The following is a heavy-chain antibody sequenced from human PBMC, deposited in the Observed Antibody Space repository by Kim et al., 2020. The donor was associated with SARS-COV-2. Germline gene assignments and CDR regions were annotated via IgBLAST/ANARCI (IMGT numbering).Heavy chain of an antibody. CDR2: ISYDGSNK. Sequence: GGSLRLSCAASGFTFSSYAMHWVRQAPGKGLEWVAVISYDGSNKYYADSVKGRFTISRDNSKNTLYLQMNSLRAEDTAVYYCARGHYYDSSGYYMGYWGQGTLVTVSS. D-gene: IGHD3-22*01. J-gene: IGHJ4*02. V-gene: IGHV3-30*04. CDR3: ARGHYYDSSGYYMGY. CDR1: GFTFSSYA.